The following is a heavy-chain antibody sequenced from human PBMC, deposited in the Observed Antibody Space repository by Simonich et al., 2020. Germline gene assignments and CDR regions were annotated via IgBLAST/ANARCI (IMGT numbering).Heavy chain of an antibody. CDR3: ARDGERYCGGDCYSYFDY. V-gene: IGHV3-30*07. D-gene: IGHD2-21*02. CDR2: ISYDGSNK. J-gene: IGHJ4*02. Sequence: QVQLVESGGGVVQPGRSLRLSCAASGFTFSSYAMHWVRQAPGKGLEWVAVISYDGSNKYYADSVKGRFTISRDNSKNTLDLQMNSLRAEDTAVYYCARDGERYCGGDCYSYFDYWGQGTLVTVSS. CDR1: GFTFSSYA.